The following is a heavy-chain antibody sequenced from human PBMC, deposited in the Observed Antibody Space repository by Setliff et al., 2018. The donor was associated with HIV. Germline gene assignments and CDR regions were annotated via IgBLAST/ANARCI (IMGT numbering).Heavy chain of an antibody. D-gene: IGHD3-3*01. V-gene: IGHV1-8*02. Sequence: ASVKVSCKASGYTFTNYDINWVRQSPGQGLEWLGWMNPNSGRAGSAQMFQGRLTMTRDTSTSTAYRELSSLRSEDTAVYYCARNTETQYYDFWSGPWGYRDVWGKGTTVTVSS. CDR3: ARNTETQYYDFWSGPWGYRDV. CDR1: GYTFTNYD. J-gene: IGHJ6*03. CDR2: MNPNSGRA.